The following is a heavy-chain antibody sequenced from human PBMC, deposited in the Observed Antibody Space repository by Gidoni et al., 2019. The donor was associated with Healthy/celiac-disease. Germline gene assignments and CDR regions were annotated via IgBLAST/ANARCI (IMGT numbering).Heavy chain of an antibody. J-gene: IGHJ5*02. CDR3: AGLKGDYDFWSGYYGFDP. CDR1: GFTFSSYS. Sequence: EVQLVESGGGLVKPGGSLRLSCAASGFTFSSYSMNWVRQAPGKGLEWVSSISISSSYIYYADSVKGRFTISRDNAKNSLYLQMNSLRAEDTAVYYCAGLKGDYDFWSGYYGFDPWGQGTLVTVSS. CDR2: ISISSSYI. D-gene: IGHD3-3*01. V-gene: IGHV3-21*01.